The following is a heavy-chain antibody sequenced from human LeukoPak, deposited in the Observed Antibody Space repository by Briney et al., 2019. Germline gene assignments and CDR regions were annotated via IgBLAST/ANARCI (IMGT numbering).Heavy chain of an antibody. Sequence: PGESLKISCKGSGYSFTTYWIAWVRQMPGKGLEGMGVIYPGDSDTRYSPSFQGQVTISADKSISTAYLQWSSLKASDTAMYYCARPGIVGAFDAFDIWGQGTMVTVSS. D-gene: IGHD1-26*01. V-gene: IGHV5-51*01. CDR1: GYSFTTYW. CDR2: IYPGDSDT. CDR3: ARPGIVGAFDAFDI. J-gene: IGHJ3*02.